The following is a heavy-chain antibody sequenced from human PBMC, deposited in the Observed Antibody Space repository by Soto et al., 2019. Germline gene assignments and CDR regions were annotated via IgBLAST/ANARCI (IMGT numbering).Heavy chain of an antibody. D-gene: IGHD6-13*01. V-gene: IGHV3-66*01. CDR1: GFTVSSNY. Sequence: GGSLRLSCAASGFTVSSNYMSWVRQAPGKGLEWVSVIYSGGSTYYADSVKGRVTISRDNSKNTLYLQMNSLRAEDTAVYYCARGGNSWPIIYWGQGTLVTVSS. CDR3: ARGGNSWPIIY. CDR2: IYSGGST. J-gene: IGHJ4*02.